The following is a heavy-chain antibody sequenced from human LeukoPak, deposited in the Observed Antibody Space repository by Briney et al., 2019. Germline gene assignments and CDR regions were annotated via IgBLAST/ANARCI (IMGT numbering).Heavy chain of an antibody. J-gene: IGHJ5*02. CDR3: ARIGGWSTPRWFDP. Sequence: TSETLSLTCAVYGGSFSGYYWSWIRQPPGKGLEWSGEINHSGSTNYNPSLKSRVTISVDTSKNQFSLKLSSVTAADTAVYYCARIGGWSTPRWFDPWGQGTLVTVSS. CDR2: INHSGST. V-gene: IGHV4-34*01. D-gene: IGHD6-19*01. CDR1: GGSFSGYY.